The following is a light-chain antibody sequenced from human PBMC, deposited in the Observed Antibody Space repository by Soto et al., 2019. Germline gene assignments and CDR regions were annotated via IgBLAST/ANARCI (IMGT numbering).Light chain of an antibody. Sequence: DIQVTQSASSVYASVGDRVTISSPGSQGIRSWLAWFQQKPGKSPKLLIYAESSLQSGVPSRFSVSGSGTDFTLAINSLQSEDFSNYYCHRANTFPLTCGGRTKVEIK. CDR3: HRANTFPLT. J-gene: IGKJ4*02. CDR2: AES. CDR1: QGIRSW. V-gene: IGKV1-12*01.